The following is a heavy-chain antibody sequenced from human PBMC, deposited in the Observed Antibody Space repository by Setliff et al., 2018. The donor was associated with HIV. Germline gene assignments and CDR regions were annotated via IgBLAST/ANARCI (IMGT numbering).Heavy chain of an antibody. Sequence: PGGSLRLSCAASGFTVSSNYMTWVRQAPGKGLEWVAVIWYDGSNKYYADSVKGRFTISRDNSKNTLYLQMNSLRAEDTALYYCARLGKHDAGIFDYWGQGTLVTVSS. D-gene: IGHD1-1*01. CDR2: IWYDGSNK. CDR1: GFTVSSNY. V-gene: IGHV3-33*08. J-gene: IGHJ4*02. CDR3: ARLGKHDAGIFDY.